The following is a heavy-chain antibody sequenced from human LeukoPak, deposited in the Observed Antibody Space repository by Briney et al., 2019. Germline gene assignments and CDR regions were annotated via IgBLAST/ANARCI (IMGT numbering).Heavy chain of an antibody. D-gene: IGHD2/OR15-2a*01. J-gene: IGHJ6*03. CDR1: GFTFSSYG. V-gene: IGHV3-30*02. CDR2: IRYDGSNK. CDR3: AKDGPSRTGYYYYYMDV. Sequence: PGGSLRLSCAASGFTFSSYGMHWVRQAPGKGLEWVAFIRYDGSNKYYADSVKGRFTISRDNSKNTLYLQMNSLRAEDTAVYYCAKDGPSRTGYYYYYMDVWGKGTTVTVSS.